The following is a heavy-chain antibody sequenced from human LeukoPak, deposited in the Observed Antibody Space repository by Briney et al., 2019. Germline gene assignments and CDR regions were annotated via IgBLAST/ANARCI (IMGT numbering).Heavy chain of an antibody. D-gene: IGHD1-1*01. Sequence: PSETLSLTRTVSGGFISSYYWSWIRQPPGKGLEWIGYIYYSGSTNYNPSLKSRVTISIDTSKNQFSLKLSSVTAADTAVYYCARTTPVGAFDIWGQGTMVTVSS. J-gene: IGHJ3*02. CDR1: GGFISSYY. V-gene: IGHV4-59*01. CDR3: ARTTPVGAFDI. CDR2: IYYSGST.